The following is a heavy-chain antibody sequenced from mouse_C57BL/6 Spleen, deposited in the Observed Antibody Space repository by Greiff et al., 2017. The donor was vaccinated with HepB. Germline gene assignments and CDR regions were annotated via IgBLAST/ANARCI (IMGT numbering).Heavy chain of an antibody. Sequence: EVQVVESGGGLVKPGGSLKLSCAASGFTFSDYGMHWVRQAPEKGLEWVAYISSGSSTIYYADTVKGRFTIPRDNAKNTLFLQMTSLRSEDTAMYYCARITTVVAPLDVWGTGTTVTVSS. CDR1: GFTFSDYG. CDR2: ISSGSSTI. D-gene: IGHD1-1*01. J-gene: IGHJ1*03. CDR3: ARITTVVAPLDV. V-gene: IGHV5-17*01.